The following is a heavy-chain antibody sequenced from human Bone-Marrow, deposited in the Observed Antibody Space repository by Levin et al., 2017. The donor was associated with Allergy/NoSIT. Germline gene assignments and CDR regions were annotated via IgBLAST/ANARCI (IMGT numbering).Heavy chain of an antibody. CDR1: GGSISSGGYS. CDR2: IYLSGST. J-gene: IGHJ4*02. V-gene: IGHV4-30-2*01. Sequence: SETLSLTCAVSGGSISSGGYSWSWIRQPPGKGLEWIGNIYLSGSTNDNPSLKSRVTISVDRSKNQFSLKLSSVTAADTAVYYGARVAGYSFGYYFDHWGQGTLVTVSS. D-gene: IGHD5-18*01. CDR3: ARVAGYSFGYYFDH.